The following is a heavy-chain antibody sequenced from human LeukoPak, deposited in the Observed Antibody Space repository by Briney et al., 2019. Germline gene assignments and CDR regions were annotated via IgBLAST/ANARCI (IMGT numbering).Heavy chain of an antibody. V-gene: IGHV3-30*18. CDR3: AKDLPP. Sequence: GGSLRLSCAASGFTFSHYGVHWVRQAPGKGLEWVAVISYDGSNKYFADSVKGRFTISRDNSKNTVFLQMNSLRAEDTAVYYCAKDLPPWGQGTMVTVST. J-gene: IGHJ3*01. CDR1: GFTFSHYG. CDR2: ISYDGSNK.